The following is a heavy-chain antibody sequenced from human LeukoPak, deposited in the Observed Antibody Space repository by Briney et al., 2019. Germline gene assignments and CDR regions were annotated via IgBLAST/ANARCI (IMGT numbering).Heavy chain of an antibody. J-gene: IGHJ5*02. CDR1: GFTFSSYW. CDR3: ARGRYSSSFSWFDP. D-gene: IGHD6-13*01. V-gene: IGHV3-74*01. Sequence: GGSLRLSCAASGFTFSSYWMHWARQDPGKGLVWVSHINNDGSITNYADSVKGRFTISRDNAKNTLYLQMNSLRAEDTAVYYCARGRYSSSFSWFDPWGQGTLVTVSS. CDR2: INNDGSIT.